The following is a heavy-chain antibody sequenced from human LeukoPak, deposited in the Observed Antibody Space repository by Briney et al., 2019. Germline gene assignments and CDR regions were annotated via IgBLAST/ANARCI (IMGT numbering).Heavy chain of an antibody. Sequence: SETLSLTCTVSGGSISSSSYYWGWIRQPPGTGLEWIGSIYYSGSTYYNPSLKSRVTISVDTSKNQFSLKLSSVTAADTAVYYCARHESDSSGYYYQGIAFDIWGQGTMVTVSS. V-gene: IGHV4-39*01. CDR1: GGSISSSSYY. D-gene: IGHD3-22*01. CDR3: ARHESDSSGYYYQGIAFDI. J-gene: IGHJ3*02. CDR2: IYYSGST.